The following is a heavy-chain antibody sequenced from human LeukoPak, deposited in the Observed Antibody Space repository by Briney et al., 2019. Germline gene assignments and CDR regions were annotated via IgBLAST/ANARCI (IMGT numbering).Heavy chain of an antibody. D-gene: IGHD5-18*01. V-gene: IGHV4-61*08. Sequence: PSQTLSLTCTVSGGSISRGGYYWSWIRQPPGKGLEWIGYIYYSGSTNYNPSLKSRVTISVDTSKNQFSLKLSSVTAADTAVYYCARARGYSRNWFDPWGQGTLVTVSS. CDR1: GGSISRGGYY. J-gene: IGHJ5*02. CDR2: IYYSGST. CDR3: ARARGYSRNWFDP.